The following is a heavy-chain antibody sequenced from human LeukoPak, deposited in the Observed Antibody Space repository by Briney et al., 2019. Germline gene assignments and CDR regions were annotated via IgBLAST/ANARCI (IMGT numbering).Heavy chain of an antibody. J-gene: IGHJ5*02. CDR3: ARIRTGSGHFDP. CDR1: GGSFSGYY. CDR2: INHSGST. V-gene: IGHV4-34*01. Sequence: SETLSLTCAVSGGSFSGYYWSWIRQPPGKGLEWIGEINHSGSTNYNPSLKSRVTISVDTSKNQFSLKLSSVTAADTAVYYCARIRTGSGHFDPWGQGTLVTVSS. D-gene: IGHD3/OR15-3a*01.